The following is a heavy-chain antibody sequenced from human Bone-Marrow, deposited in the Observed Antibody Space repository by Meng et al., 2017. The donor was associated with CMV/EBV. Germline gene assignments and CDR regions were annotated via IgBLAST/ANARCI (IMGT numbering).Heavy chain of an antibody. V-gene: IGHV1-2*02. D-gene: IGHD6-25*01. CDR2: INPNSGGT. Sequence: ASVKVSCKASGYTFTGYYMHWVRQAPGQGLEWMGWINPNSGGTNYAQKFQGRVTMTRDTSISTAYMELSRLRSDDTAVYYCAREGGPSPPPSFDYWGQGTLVTVSS. CDR3: AREGGPSPPPSFDY. CDR1: GYTFTGYY. J-gene: IGHJ4*02.